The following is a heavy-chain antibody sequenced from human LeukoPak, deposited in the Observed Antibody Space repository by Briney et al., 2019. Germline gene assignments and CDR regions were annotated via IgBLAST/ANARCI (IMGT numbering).Heavy chain of an antibody. CDR1: GGSISSRAYH. Sequence: SETLSLTCSVSGGSISSRAYHWGWIRQPPGKGLEWIANIYYSGSTYYNPSLKSRVTISVDTSKNQFSLKLSSVTAADTAVYYCAGLIRPGWFDPWGQGTLVTVSS. V-gene: IGHV4-39*01. D-gene: IGHD1-14*01. CDR3: AGLIRPGWFDP. J-gene: IGHJ5*02. CDR2: IYYSGST.